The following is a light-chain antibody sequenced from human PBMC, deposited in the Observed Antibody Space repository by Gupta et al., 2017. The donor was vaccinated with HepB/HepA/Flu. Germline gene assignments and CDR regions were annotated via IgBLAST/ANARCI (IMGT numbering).Light chain of an antibody. CDR1: QSLNSN. V-gene: IGKV3-15*01. J-gene: IGKJ1*01. CDR3: QQYNNWPPWT. Sequence: EMVLTQSPATLSLSPGERATLSCRASQSLNSNLAWYQQKPGQAPTLLIYGASTRATGVPARFSGGGYGTEFTLTISGLQSEDFAVYYCQQYNNWPPWTFGQGTKVEIK. CDR2: GAS.